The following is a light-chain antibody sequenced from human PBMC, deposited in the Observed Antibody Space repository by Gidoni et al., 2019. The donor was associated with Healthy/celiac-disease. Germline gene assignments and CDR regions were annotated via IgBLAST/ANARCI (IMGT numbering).Light chain of an antibody. CDR2: AAS. CDR3: HQSYSTPRLT. Sequence: EIQMTQSPSSLSASVGDRGPITCRASQSISSYLNWYQQKPGKAPKLLIYAASSLQSGVPSRFSGSGSGTDFTLTISSLPPEDFATYYCHQSYSTPRLTFGGGTKVEIK. V-gene: IGKV1-39*01. J-gene: IGKJ4*01. CDR1: QSISSY.